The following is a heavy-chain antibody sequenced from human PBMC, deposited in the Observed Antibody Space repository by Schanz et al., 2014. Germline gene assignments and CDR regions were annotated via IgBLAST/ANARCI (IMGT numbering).Heavy chain of an antibody. V-gene: IGHV3-48*04. CDR3: ARIGGSVFDY. D-gene: IGHD3-10*01. CDR1: GFSVGNKY. J-gene: IGHJ4*02. CDR2: ITYNGGTI. Sequence: EVQLVESGGGLVQPGGSLRLSCAASGFSVGNKYMNWVRQAPGKGLEWISYITYNGGTIYYAESVKGRFTISRDNAKNSLYLQMNSLRAEDTAVYYCARIGGSVFDYWAQGTLVTVSS.